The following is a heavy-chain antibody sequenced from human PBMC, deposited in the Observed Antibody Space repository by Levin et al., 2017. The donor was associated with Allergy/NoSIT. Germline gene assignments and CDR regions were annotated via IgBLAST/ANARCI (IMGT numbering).Heavy chain of an antibody. Sequence: GGSLRLSCAASGFTFSSYAMSWVRQAPGKGLEWVSAISGSGGSTYYADSVKGRFTISRDNSKNTLYLQMNSLRAEDTAVYYCAKDFPAASYGDGYYYYYYGMDVWGQGTTVTVSS. CDR3: AKDFPAASYGDGYYYYYYGMDV. CDR1: GFTFSSYA. D-gene: IGHD4-17*01. V-gene: IGHV3-23*01. CDR2: ISGSGGST. J-gene: IGHJ6*02.